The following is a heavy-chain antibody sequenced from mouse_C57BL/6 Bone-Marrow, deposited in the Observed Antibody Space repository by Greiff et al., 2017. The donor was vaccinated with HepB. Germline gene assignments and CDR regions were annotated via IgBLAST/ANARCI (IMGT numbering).Heavy chain of an antibody. J-gene: IGHJ4*01. V-gene: IGHV1-26*01. CDR3: ARYYYGSSVYAMDY. D-gene: IGHD1-1*01. CDR2: INPNNGGT. Sequence: EVQLQQSGPELVKPGASVKISCKASGYTFTDYYMNWVKQSHGKSLEWIGDINPNNGGTSYNQKFKGKATLTVDKSSSTAYMELRSLTSEDSAVYYCARYYYGSSVYAMDYWGQGTSVTVSS. CDR1: GYTFTDYY.